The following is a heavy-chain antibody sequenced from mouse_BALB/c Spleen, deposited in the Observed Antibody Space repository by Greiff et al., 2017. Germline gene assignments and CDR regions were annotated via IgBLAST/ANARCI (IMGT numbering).Heavy chain of an antibody. CDR1: GFTFSSFG. CDR2: ISSGSSTI. Sequence: EVKVVESGGGLVQPGGSRKLSCAASGFTFSSFGMHWVRQAPEKGLEWVAYISSGSSTIYYADTVKGRFTISRDNPKNTLFLQMTSLRSEDTAMYYCAREVHCAYWGQGTLVTVSA. V-gene: IGHV5-17*02. CDR3: AREVHCAY. J-gene: IGHJ3*01. D-gene: IGHD2-14*01.